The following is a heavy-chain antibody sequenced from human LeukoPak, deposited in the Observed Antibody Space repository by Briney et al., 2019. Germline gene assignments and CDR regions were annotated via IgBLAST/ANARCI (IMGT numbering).Heavy chain of an antibody. J-gene: IGHJ4*02. CDR3: AGDDPSPQDDLDY. D-gene: IGHD5-24*01. Sequence: ASVKVSCKASGYTFTGYYMHWVRQAPGQGLEWMGWINPNGDTKYVQDFQDRVTMTRDTSSSTAYMELSRLRSDDTAVYYCAGDDPSPQDDLDYWGQGTLVTVSS. CDR1: GYTFTGYY. V-gene: IGHV1-2*02. CDR2: INPNGDT.